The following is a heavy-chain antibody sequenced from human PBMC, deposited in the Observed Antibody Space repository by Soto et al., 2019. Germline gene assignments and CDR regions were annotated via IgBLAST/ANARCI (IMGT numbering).Heavy chain of an antibody. CDR2: IIPIFGTA. CDR1: GGTFSSYA. Sequence: SVKVSCKASGGTFSSYAISWVRQAPGQGLEWMGGIIPIFGTANYAQKFQGRVTITADESTSTAYMELSSLRSEDTAVYYCARGGRSGYDSYYYYGMDVWGEVTTVTVS. D-gene: IGHD5-12*01. J-gene: IGHJ6*02. V-gene: IGHV1-69*13. CDR3: ARGGRSGYDSYYYYGMDV.